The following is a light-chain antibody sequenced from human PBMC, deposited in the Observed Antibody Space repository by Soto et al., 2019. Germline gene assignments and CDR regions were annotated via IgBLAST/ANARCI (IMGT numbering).Light chain of an antibody. CDR3: ASWDYRLFGVV. V-gene: IGLV1-47*02. J-gene: IGLJ2*01. CDR2: TNG. CDR1: SSNIGSNY. Sequence: QSVLTQPPSASGTPGQRVTISCAGRSSNIGSNYVYWYQQLPGTAPKLLMYTNGLRPSGVPDRVSGSKSGTSASLAISGLRSEDEAVYYCASWDYRLFGVVFGGGTKLTVL.